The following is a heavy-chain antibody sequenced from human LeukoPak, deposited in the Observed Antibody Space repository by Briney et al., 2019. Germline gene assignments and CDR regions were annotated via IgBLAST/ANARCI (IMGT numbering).Heavy chain of an antibody. CDR1: GFTVSSNY. V-gene: IGHV3-53*01. CDR3: AKGGVVVVAATCFDY. Sequence: GGSLRLSCAASGFTVSSNYMSWVRQAPGKGLEWVSVIYSGGSTYYADSVKGRFTISRDNSKNTLYLQMNSLRAEDTAVYYCAKGGVVVVAATCFDYWGQGTLVTVSS. D-gene: IGHD2-15*01. CDR2: IYSGGST. J-gene: IGHJ4*02.